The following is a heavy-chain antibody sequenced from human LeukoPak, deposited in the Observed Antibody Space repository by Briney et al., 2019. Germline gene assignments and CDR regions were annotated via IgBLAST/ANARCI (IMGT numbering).Heavy chain of an antibody. V-gene: IGHV4-59*01. CDR2: IYYSGST. CDR3: ARDLVPGTTGY. CDR1: GGSISSYY. J-gene: IGHJ4*02. Sequence: SETPSLTCTVSGGSISSYYWSWIRQPPGKGLEWIGYIYYSGSTNYNPSLKSRVTISVDTSKNQFSLKLSSVTAADTAVYYCARDLVPGTTGYWGQGTLVTVSS. D-gene: IGHD1-1*01.